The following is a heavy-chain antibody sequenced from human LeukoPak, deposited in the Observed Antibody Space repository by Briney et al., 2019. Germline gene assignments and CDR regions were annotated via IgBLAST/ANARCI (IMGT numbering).Heavy chain of an antibody. CDR1: GYTFSDYY. Sequence: ASVKVSCKATGYTFSDYYMHWVRQAPGQGLEWMGWINPNSGGTNYAQRFQGRVTMTRDTSISTAYMELSRLRSDDTAVYYCARDLGFRGYSSDWSSGWGQGTLVTVSS. CDR2: INPNSGGT. CDR3: ARDLGFRGYSSDWSSG. J-gene: IGHJ4*02. D-gene: IGHD6-19*01. V-gene: IGHV1-2*02.